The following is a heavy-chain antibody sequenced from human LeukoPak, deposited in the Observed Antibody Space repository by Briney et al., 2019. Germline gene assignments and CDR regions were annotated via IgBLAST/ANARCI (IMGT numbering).Heavy chain of an antibody. CDR2: IRFDGSYK. D-gene: IGHD5-24*01. J-gene: IGHJ4*02. Sequence: PGGSLRLSCAASEFTFFTYGMHWVRQAPGKGLEWVAFIRFDGSYKYYADSVKGRFTISRDNSKNTLYLQLNTLRTEDTAVYYCAKENRDAYDVSLYYFDYWGQGTLVTVSS. V-gene: IGHV3-30*02. CDR1: EFTFFTYG. CDR3: AKENRDAYDVSLYYFDY.